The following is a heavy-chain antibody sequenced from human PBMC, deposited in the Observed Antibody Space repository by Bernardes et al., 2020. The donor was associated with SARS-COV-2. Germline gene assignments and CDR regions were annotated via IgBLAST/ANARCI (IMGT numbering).Heavy chain of an antibody. D-gene: IGHD3-9*01. CDR1: GFTFNNYA. CDR2: VNSAGTT. J-gene: IGHJ3*01. Sequence: GGSLRLSCAASGFTFNNYAMSWFRQTPGKGLEWISAVNSAGTTFYADSVRGRFTAARDNSKDTLFLQMESLRAEDTAVYYCARDVGGTDWRFGFDVWGPGTMVHVSS. CDR3: ARDVGGTDWRFGFDV. V-gene: IGHV3-23*01.